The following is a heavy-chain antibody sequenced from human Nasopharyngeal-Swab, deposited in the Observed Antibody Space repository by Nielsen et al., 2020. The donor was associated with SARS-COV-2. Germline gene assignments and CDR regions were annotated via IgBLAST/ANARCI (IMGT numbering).Heavy chain of an antibody. J-gene: IGHJ4*02. CDR3: ASQIAARFDY. Sequence: WIRQPPGRGLEWIGYIYYSGSTYYNPSLKSRVTISVDTSKNQFSLELSSVTAADTAVYYCASQIAARFDYWGQGTLVTVSS. D-gene: IGHD6-6*01. CDR2: IYYSGST. V-gene: IGHV4-31*02.